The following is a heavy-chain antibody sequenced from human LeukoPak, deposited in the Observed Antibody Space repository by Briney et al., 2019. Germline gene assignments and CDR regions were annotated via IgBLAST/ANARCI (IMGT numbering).Heavy chain of an antibody. V-gene: IGHV7-4-1*02. CDR2: INTNTGNP. Sequence: ASVKVSCKASGYTFTSYDINWVRQAPGQGLEWMGWINTNTGNPTYAQGFTGRFVFSLDTSVSTTYLQISSLKAEDTAIYYCARSNNDGDYLGVGFDYWGQGALVTVSS. J-gene: IGHJ4*02. CDR3: ARSNNDGDYLGVGFDY. CDR1: GYTFTSYD. D-gene: IGHD4-17*01.